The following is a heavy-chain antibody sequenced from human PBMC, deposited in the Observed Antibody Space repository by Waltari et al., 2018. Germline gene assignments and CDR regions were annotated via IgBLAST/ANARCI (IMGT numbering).Heavy chain of an antibody. J-gene: IGHJ2*01. CDR2: ITSSGDRI. V-gene: IGHV3-23*01. CDR1: GFIFSNYD. Sequence: EVQLLESGGGLVQPGGSLRLPFAASGFIFSNYDMSWVRQAPGKGLEWVSVITSSGDRIYYAGSVKGRLTISRDSSKNMLYLQMNSLRAGDTAVYYCAKEWERPGNWYFDLWGRGTLVTVSS. CDR3: AKEWERPGNWYFDL. D-gene: IGHD1-26*01.